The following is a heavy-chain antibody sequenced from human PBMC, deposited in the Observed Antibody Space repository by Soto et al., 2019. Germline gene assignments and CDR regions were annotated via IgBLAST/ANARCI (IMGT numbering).Heavy chain of an antibody. CDR2: INTYNGMT. CDR1: GYTFINYH. V-gene: IGHV1-18*01. CDR3: AKSPRGEMAKD. J-gene: IGHJ4*02. Sequence: QVQLVQSGGEVKKPGASVTVSCKASGYTFINYHITWVRQAPGQGLEWMAWINTYNGMTDYAQRFQGRVTMTRDTSTGTAYMDLRNLGSDDTAVYFCAKSPRGEMAKDWGQGTLVTVSS. D-gene: IGHD5-12*01.